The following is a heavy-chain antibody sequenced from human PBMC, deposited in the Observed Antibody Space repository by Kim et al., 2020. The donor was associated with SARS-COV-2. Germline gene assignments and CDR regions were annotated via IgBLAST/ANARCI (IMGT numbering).Heavy chain of an antibody. J-gene: IGHJ4*02. D-gene: IGHD6-13*01. Sequence: GGSLRLSCAASGFTFSSYGMHWVRQAPGKGLEWVAGIWYDGSNKYYADSVKGRFTISRDNSKNTLYLQMNSLRAEDTAVYYCARDITAAAGTSLGYWGQGTLVTVSS. V-gene: IGHV3-33*01. CDR3: ARDITAAAGTSLGY. CDR2: IWYDGSNK. CDR1: GFTFSSYG.